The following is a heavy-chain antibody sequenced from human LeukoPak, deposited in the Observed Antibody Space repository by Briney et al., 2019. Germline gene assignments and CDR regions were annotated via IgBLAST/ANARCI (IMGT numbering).Heavy chain of an antibody. V-gene: IGHV3-23*01. D-gene: IGHD4-17*01. J-gene: IGHJ3*01. CDR3: ARDPNGDYLGAFDF. CDR2: IRGSGDIT. CDR1: GSTFSSYA. Sequence: GGSLRLSCAASGSTFSSYAMIWVRQAPGKGLEWVSAIRGSGDITLYADSVKGRFTISRDNSKNTLYLQMNRLRGEDTAVYYCARDPNGDYLGAFDFRGQGTMASVSS.